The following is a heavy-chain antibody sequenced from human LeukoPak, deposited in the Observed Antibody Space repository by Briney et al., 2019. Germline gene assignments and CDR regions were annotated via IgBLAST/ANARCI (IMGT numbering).Heavy chain of an antibody. CDR1: RFTVSTNY. CDR3: ARGFRSVTTWGYFDY. Sequence: TGGSLRLSCAASRFTVSTNYMSWVRQAPGKGLEWVSLIYSGGGTYYADSVKGRFTISRDNSRNTLSLQMNSLRVDDTAVYYCARGFRSVTTWGYFDYWGQGALVTVSS. V-gene: IGHV3-66*01. CDR2: IYSGGGT. J-gene: IGHJ4*02. D-gene: IGHD4-17*01.